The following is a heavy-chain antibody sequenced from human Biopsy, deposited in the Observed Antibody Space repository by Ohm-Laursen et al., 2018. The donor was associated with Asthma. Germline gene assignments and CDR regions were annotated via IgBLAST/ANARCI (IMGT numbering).Heavy chain of an antibody. Sequence: SVKVSCKPLGGTFNTYVIGWVRQPPGQGLEWMGGINSVFGTTTYPQKFQDRVTITADDSTSTVYMELSSLRSEDTAVYYCARKAGSCISRTCYSLDFWGQGTLVTVSS. CDR2: INSVFGTT. V-gene: IGHV1-69*13. J-gene: IGHJ4*02. D-gene: IGHD2-2*01. CDR3: ARKAGSCISRTCYSLDF. CDR1: GGTFNTYV.